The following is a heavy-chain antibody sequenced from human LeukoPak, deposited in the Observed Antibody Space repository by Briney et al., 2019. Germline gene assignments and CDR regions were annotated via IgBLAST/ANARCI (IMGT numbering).Heavy chain of an antibody. Sequence: ASVKVSCKVSGYTLTELSMHWVRQAPGKGLEWMGGFDPEDGETIYAQKFQGRVTMTEDTSTDTAYMELSSLRSEDTAVYYCATLYPGAITHGPLYFDYWGQGTLVTVSS. CDR3: ATLYPGAITHGPLYFDY. J-gene: IGHJ4*02. CDR2: FDPEDGET. CDR1: GYTLTELS. D-gene: IGHD3-10*01. V-gene: IGHV1-24*01.